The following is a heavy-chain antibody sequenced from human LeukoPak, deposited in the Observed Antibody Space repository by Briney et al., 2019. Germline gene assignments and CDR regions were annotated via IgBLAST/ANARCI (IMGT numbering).Heavy chain of an antibody. D-gene: IGHD3-3*01. J-gene: IGHJ3*02. CDR3: ARDYDFWSGYSDGAFDI. V-gene: IGHV3-23*01. Sequence: PGGSLRLSCAASGFTFSSYAMSWVRQAPGKGLEWVSAISGSGGSTYYADSVKGRFTISRDNSKNTLYLQMNSLRAEDTAVYYCARDYDFWSGYSDGAFDIWGQGTMVTVSS. CDR2: ISGSGGST. CDR1: GFTFSSYA.